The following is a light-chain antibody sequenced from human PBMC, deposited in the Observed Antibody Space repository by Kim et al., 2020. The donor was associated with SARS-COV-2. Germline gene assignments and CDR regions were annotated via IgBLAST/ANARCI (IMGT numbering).Light chain of an antibody. CDR1: SSDVRSYNY. CDR3: SSYTSSRTHV. CDR2: NVS. V-gene: IGLV2-14*03. J-gene: IGLJ1*01. Sequence: GQSITISCTATSSDVRSYNYGSCYHQHPGKDPKLMIYNVSNRASGVDNRFSGSKSGNTASLTISGLQAEDEADDYCSSYTSSRTHVFGSGTQLTVL.